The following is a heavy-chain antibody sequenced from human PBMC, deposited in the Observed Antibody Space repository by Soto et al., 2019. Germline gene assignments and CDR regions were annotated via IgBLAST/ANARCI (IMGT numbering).Heavy chain of an antibody. CDR2: IYYSGST. CDR3: AREGRDGYRVYYYGMDV. D-gene: IGHD5-12*01. Sequence: SETLSLTCPVSGCSVSSGSYYWSWIRQPPGKGLEWIGYIYYSGSTNYNPSLKSRVTISVDTSKNQFSLKLSSVTAADTAVYYCAREGRDGYRVYYYGMDVWGQGTTVTVSS. J-gene: IGHJ6*02. CDR1: GCSVSSGSYY. V-gene: IGHV4-61*01.